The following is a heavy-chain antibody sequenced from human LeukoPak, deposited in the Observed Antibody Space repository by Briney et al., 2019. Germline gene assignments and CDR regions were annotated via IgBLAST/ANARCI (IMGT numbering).Heavy chain of an antibody. CDR3: ARDGDGYNPYYFDY. V-gene: IGHV4-59*01. Sequence: SETLSLTCTVSGGSISSYYWSWIRQPPGKGLEWIGCIYYSGSTNYNPSLKSRVTISVDTSKNQFSLKLSSVTAADTAVYYCARDGDGYNPYYFDYWGQGTLVTVSS. D-gene: IGHD5-24*01. CDR2: IYYSGST. CDR1: GGSISSYY. J-gene: IGHJ4*02.